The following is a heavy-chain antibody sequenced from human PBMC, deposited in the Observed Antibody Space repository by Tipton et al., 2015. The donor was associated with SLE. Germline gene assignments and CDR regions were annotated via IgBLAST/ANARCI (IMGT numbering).Heavy chain of an antibody. CDR2: MNPNSGST. V-gene: IGHV1-8*01. CDR3: ARVRDTWFDP. CDR1: GYTFTSFD. D-gene: IGHD5-18*01. Sequence: QLVQSGPEVKKPGASVKVSCKASGYTFTSFDINWVRQASGQGLEWMGWMNPNSGSTVYAQKFQGRVTMTRNTSMSTAYMDLSSLRSEDTAVYYCARVRDTWFDPWGQGTLVTVSP. J-gene: IGHJ5*02.